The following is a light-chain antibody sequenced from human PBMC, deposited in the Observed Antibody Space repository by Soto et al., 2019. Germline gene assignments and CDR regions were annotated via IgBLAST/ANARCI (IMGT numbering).Light chain of an antibody. J-gene: IGLJ2*01. Sequence: QSVLTQPASVSGSPGQSITISCTGTSSDVGGYNYVSWYQQHPGKAPKLMIYDVSKRPSGVSNRFSGSKSGNTASLTISGLQAEDEADYYCSSYTSSSTKVLGGGTQLTVL. V-gene: IGLV2-14*01. CDR3: SSYTSSSTKV. CDR2: DVS. CDR1: SSDVGGYNY.